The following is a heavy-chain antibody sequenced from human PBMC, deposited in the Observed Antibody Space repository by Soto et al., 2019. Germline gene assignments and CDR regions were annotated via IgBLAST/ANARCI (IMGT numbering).Heavy chain of an antibody. CDR3: VTQPDGDLDFDY. CDR1: GVTFSYYG. Sequence: EVRLVESGGDLVQPWGSLRLSCAASGVTFSYYGMNWVRQAPGKGLEWVSHINRGGGNILYADSVTGRFTISRDSSENSLYLQMNSLRDEDTAVYHCVTQPDGDLDFDYWCQGTLVTVSS. V-gene: IGHV3-48*02. D-gene: IGHD4-17*01. CDR2: INRGGGNI. J-gene: IGHJ4*02.